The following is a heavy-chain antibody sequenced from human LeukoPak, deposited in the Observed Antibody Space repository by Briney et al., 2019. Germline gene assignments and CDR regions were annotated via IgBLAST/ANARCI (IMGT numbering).Heavy chain of an antibody. V-gene: IGHV4-34*01. J-gene: IGHJ5*02. Sequence: SETLSLTCAAYGGSFSGYYWSWIRQPPGKGLEWIGEINHSGSTNYNPSLKSRVTISVDTSKNQFSLKLSSVTAADTAVYYCARGHDSSSWYSWFDPWGQGTLVTVSS. CDR3: ARGHDSSSWYSWFDP. D-gene: IGHD6-13*01. CDR1: GGSFSGYY. CDR2: INHSGST.